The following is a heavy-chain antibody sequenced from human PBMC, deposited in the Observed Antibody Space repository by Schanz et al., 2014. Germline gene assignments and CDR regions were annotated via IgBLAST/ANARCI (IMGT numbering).Heavy chain of an antibody. J-gene: IGHJ4*02. CDR2: IIPILGIA. V-gene: IGHV1-69*04. Sequence: QVRLVQSGTEVKKPGASVKLSCKASGYSFINYGISWVRQAPGQGLEWMGRIIPILGIANYAQKFQGRVTITADRSTSTAYMELSSLRSEDTAVYYCARGYGDSPTDFWGQGTLVTVSS. CDR3: ARGYGDSPTDF. D-gene: IGHD4-17*01. CDR1: GYSFINYG.